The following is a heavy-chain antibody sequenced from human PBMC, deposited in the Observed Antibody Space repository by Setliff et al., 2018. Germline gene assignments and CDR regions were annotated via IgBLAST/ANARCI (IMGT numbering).Heavy chain of an antibody. CDR1: GFTFSSYE. J-gene: IGHJ4*02. CDR3: ARGKNFDDYVWGSYRYWSPNYYFDY. D-gene: IGHD3-16*02. V-gene: IGHV3-21*05. Sequence: GGSLRLSCAASGFTFSSYEMNLVRQAPGNGLEWVSYISSSSSYIYYADSVKGRFTISRDNAKNSLYLQMNSLRAEDTAVYYCARGKNFDDYVWGSYRYWSPNYYFDYWGQGTLVTVSS. CDR2: ISSSSSYI.